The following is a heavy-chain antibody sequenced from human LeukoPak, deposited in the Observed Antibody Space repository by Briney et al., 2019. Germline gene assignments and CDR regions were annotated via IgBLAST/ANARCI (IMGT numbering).Heavy chain of an antibody. V-gene: IGHV3-23*01. CDR2: ISGSGGST. D-gene: IGHD5-18*01. Sequence: GGSLRLSCAASGFTFSSYAMSWVRQAAGRGLEWVAAISGSGGSTYYADSVKGRFTISRDSSKNTLYLQMNNLRAEDTAVYYCAKDRGYSYVFGFDYWGQGPLVTVSS. J-gene: IGHJ4*02. CDR3: AKDRGYSYVFGFDY. CDR1: GFTFSSYA.